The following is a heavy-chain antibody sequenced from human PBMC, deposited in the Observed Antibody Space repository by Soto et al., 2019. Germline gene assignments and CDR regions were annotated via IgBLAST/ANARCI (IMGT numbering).Heavy chain of an antibody. CDR1: AYTFTSYY. CDR3: ARGTRVLRFLEWSPGDYGMDV. V-gene: IGHV1-46*01. CDR2: INPSGGST. Sequence: GXSVKISCKASAYTFTSYYMHWVRQAPGQGLEWMGIINPSGGSTSYAQKFQGRVTMTRDTSTSTVYMELSSLRSEDTAVYYCARGTRVLRFLEWSPGDYGMDVWGQGTTVTVSS. D-gene: IGHD3-3*01. J-gene: IGHJ6*02.